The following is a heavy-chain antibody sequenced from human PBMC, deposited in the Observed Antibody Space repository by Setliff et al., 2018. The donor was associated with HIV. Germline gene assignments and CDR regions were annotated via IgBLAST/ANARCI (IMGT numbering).Heavy chain of an antibody. CDR1: GYTFASYT. D-gene: IGHD3-3*01. V-gene: IGHV7-4-1*01. CDR2: INPTTGNP. Sequence: ASVKVSCKASGYTFASYTIHWVRQAPGQGLEWMGWINPTTGNPTYARGSTGRFVFSVDTPVSTAYLQIFSLKAEDTAVYYCTRDHTPPPNYDFWSGQIDLRNIFYYMDVWGTGSPVTVSS. J-gene: IGHJ6*03. CDR3: TRDHTPPPNYDFWSGQIDLRNIFYYMDV.